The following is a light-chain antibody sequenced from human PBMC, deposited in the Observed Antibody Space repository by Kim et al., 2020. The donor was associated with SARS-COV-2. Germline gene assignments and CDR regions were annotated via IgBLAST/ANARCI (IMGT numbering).Light chain of an antibody. CDR1: NSNSGGNP. CDR3: ATWGDSQNGWV. CDR2: STY. V-gene: IGLV1-44*01. Sequence: GQGVTISCSGSNSNSGGNPIHWYQQVPGTAPKLLIHSTYRRPSGVPDRFSGSKSGTSATLDISGLQTGDEAQYYCATWGDSQNGWVFGGGTQLTVL. J-gene: IGLJ3*02.